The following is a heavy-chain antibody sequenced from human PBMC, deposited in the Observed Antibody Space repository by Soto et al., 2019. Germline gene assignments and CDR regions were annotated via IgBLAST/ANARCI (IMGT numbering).Heavy chain of an antibody. CDR2: IYYSGST. V-gene: IGHV4-39*01. CDR3: ARLGSSGWIGYFDY. Sequence: SETLSLTCTVSGGSISSSSYYWGWIRQPPGKGLEWIGSIYYSGSTYYNKSLKSRDTISVDTSKNQITLKLSSVTAADTSVYYCARLGSSGWIGYFDYWGQGTLVTVSS. D-gene: IGHD6-19*01. J-gene: IGHJ4*02. CDR1: GGSISSSSYY.